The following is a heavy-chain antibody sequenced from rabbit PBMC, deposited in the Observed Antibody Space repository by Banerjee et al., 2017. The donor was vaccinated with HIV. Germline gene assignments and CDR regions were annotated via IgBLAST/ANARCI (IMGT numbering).Heavy chain of an antibody. CDR1: GFTISGSYW. V-gene: IGHV1S45*01. J-gene: IGHJ4*01. CDR3: ARTTNAWENSGFGL. D-gene: IGHD4-1*01. Sequence: QEQLEESGGDLVKPEGSLTLTCTASGFTISGSYWICWVRQAPGKGPEWIACIYAGHGNTYYATWAKGRFTISKTSSTTVTLQMTSLTVADTATYFCARTTNAWENSGFGLWGPGTLVTVS. CDR2: IYAGHGNT.